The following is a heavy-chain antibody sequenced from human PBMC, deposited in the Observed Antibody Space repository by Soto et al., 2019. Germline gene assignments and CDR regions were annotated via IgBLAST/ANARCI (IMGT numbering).Heavy chain of an antibody. CDR1: GFTFSSNA. Sequence: QPGGSLRLSCAASGFTFSSNAMNWVRQAPGKGLEWVSVISGSGGTTYYADSVRGRFTISRDNSRNTLYLQMDILRAEDTAVDYCARGHYAYGHASYDSCGQGTLVTVSS. V-gene: IGHV3-23*01. CDR2: ISGSGGTT. D-gene: IGHD3-10*01. CDR3: ARGHYAYGHASYDS. J-gene: IGHJ5*01.